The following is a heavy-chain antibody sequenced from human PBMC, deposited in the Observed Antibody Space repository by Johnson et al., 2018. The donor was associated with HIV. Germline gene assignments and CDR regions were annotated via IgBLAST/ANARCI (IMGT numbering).Heavy chain of an antibody. Sequence: EVQLVESGGGLVQPGGSLRLSCAASGFTFSSYDMHWVRQATGKGLEWVSAIGTAGDTYYPGSVKGRFTISRENAKNSLYLQMNSLRGEDTALYYCARVVAFGWELNDAFDIWGQGTMVTVSS. V-gene: IGHV3-13*01. CDR1: GFTFSSYD. J-gene: IGHJ3*02. D-gene: IGHD1-26*01. CDR3: ARVVAFGWELNDAFDI. CDR2: IGTAGDT.